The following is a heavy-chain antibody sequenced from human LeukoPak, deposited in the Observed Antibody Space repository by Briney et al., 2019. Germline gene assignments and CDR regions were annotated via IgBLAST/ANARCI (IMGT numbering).Heavy chain of an antibody. CDR2: IYSSGST. V-gene: IGHV4-59*01. Sequence: SETLSLTCTVSGDSFSSYYWIWIPQPPGQGLELIGYIYSSGSTNYNPSLKRRVTISVDTSKNQFSLRLSSVTAADTAVYYCARLGVGTRQVVGYWGQGTLVTVSS. CDR3: ARLGVGTRQVVGY. CDR1: GDSFSSYY. J-gene: IGHJ4*02. D-gene: IGHD1-26*01.